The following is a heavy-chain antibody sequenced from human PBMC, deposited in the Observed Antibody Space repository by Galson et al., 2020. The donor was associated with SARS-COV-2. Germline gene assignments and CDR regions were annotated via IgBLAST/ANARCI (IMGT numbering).Heavy chain of an antibody. CDR3: ARDTSTFDI. D-gene: IGHD2-2*01. CDR2: LRYDGSNE. V-gene: IGHV3-30*02. J-gene: IGHJ3*02. Sequence: GESLKISCAASGFTLSSYGMHWVRQAPGKGLEWLALLRYDGSNEYYIDSVKGRFTISRDTPRNTLYLQMNSLRAEDTAVYYCARDTSTFDIWGQGTMVTVSS. CDR1: GFTLSSYG.